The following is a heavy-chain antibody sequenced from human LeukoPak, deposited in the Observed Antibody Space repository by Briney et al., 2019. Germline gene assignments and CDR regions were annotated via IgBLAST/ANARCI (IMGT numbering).Heavy chain of an antibody. J-gene: IGHJ5*02. CDR1: GGSISSYY. CDR3: ARDSCSGGSCYSSWFDP. V-gene: IGHV4-59*01. CDR2: IYYSGST. Sequence: SETLSLTCTVSGGSISSYYWSWIRQPPGKGLERIGYIYYSGSTNYNPSLKSRVTISVDTSKNQFSLKLSSVTAADTAVYYCARDSCSGGSCYSSWFDPWGQGTLVTVSS. D-gene: IGHD2-15*01.